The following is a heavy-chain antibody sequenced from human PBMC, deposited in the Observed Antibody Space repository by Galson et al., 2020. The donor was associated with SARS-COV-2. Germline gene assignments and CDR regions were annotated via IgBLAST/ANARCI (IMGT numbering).Heavy chain of an antibody. CDR3: AKPPRDVGWELAYFDY. Sequence: GESLKISCAASGSTFSSYGMHWVRQAPGKGLEWVAVISYDGSNKYYADPVKGRFTISRDNSKNTLYLQMNSLRAEDTAVYYCAKPPRDVGWELAYFDYWGQGTLVTVSS. J-gene: IGHJ4*02. CDR2: ISYDGSNK. V-gene: IGHV3-30*18. D-gene: IGHD1-26*01. CDR1: GSTFSSYG.